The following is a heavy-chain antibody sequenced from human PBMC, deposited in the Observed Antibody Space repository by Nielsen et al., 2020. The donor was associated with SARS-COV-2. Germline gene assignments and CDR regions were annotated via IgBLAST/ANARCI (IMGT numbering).Heavy chain of an antibody. D-gene: IGHD1-26*01. CDR3: ARVRSGSFRDDAFDI. Sequence: WVRQAPGQGLEWMGIINPSGGSTSYAQKFQGRVTMARDTSTSTVYMELSSLRSEDTAVYYCARVRSGSFRDDAFDIWGQGTMVTVSS. CDR2: INPSGGST. J-gene: IGHJ3*02. V-gene: IGHV1-46*01.